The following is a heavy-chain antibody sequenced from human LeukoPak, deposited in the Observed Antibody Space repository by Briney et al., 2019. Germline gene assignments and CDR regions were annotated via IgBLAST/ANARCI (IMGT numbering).Heavy chain of an antibody. Sequence: SETLSLTYTVSGGSITSSSYYWAWIRQPPGKGLEWIGSIYYSGSTYYNPALKSRVTISVDTSKNQFSLKLSSVTAADTAVYYCARQKVTAIGPLDYWGQGTLVTVSS. CDR2: IYYSGST. CDR3: ARQKVTAIGPLDY. J-gene: IGHJ4*02. CDR1: GGSITSSSYY. V-gene: IGHV4-39*01. D-gene: IGHD2-21*02.